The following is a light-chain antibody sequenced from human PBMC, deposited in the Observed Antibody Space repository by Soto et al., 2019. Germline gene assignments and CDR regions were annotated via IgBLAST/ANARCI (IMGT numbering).Light chain of an antibody. CDR1: QTIRTH. V-gene: IGKV1-39*01. J-gene: IGKJ1*01. CDR3: QQGYNTPWT. CDR2: AAS. Sequence: IQMTQSPSSLSASVGDRVTITCRASQTIRTHLHWYQQKPAQAPKLLIYAASNLRNGVPSRFSGSGSGTHFTLTITSLQPEDFATYYCQQGYNTPWTFGPGTTVGIK.